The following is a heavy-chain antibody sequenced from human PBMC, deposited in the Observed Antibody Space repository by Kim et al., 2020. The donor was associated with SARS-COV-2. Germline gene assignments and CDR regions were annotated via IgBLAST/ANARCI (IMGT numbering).Heavy chain of an antibody. CDR3: ARRRITMVRGVIGWFDP. V-gene: IGHV4-39*01. J-gene: IGHJ5*02. D-gene: IGHD3-10*01. CDR2: SYYSGST. CDR1: GGSISSDSYY. Sequence: SETLSLTCTVSGGSISSDSYYWGWIRQPPGKGLEWIGSSYYSGSTYYNPFLKSRVTISVDTSKKQFSLKLSSVSAADTAVYYCARRRITMVRGVIGWFDPWGQGTLVTVSS.